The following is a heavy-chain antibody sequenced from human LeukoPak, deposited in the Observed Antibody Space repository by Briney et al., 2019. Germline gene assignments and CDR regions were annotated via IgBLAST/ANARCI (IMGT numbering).Heavy chain of an antibody. D-gene: IGHD3-16*01. CDR2: MHVSDNT. CDR1: GGSISNYY. CDR3: ARGGSPDV. J-gene: IGHJ6*04. V-gene: IGHV4-4*07. Sequence: SETLSLTCTVPGGSISNYYWSWIRQPAGKGLEWIGRMHVSDNTNYNPSLSQSPSLRSRVTLSVDMSKRQFCLTLTSVTAADTALYYCARGGSPDVWGKGTTVTVFS.